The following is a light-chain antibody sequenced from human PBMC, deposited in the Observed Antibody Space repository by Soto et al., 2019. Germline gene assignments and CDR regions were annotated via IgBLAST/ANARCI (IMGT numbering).Light chain of an antibody. CDR3: QQSYTFPFT. J-gene: IGKJ3*01. V-gene: IGKV1-39*01. CDR2: GAS. Sequence: DIQMTQSPSSLSVSVGDRVTVTCRASQSIKSHLNWYQQKPGQAPKLLIYGASTLEGGVPSSFSGSGSGTEFTLTISSLQPEDSATYYCQQSYTFPFTCGPGTKVNIK. CDR1: QSIKSH.